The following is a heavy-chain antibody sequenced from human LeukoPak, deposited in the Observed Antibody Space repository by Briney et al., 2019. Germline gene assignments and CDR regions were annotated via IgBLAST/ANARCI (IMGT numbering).Heavy chain of an antibody. CDR1: GFTFSSYG. CDR2: IRYDGSNT. V-gene: IGHV3-30*02. Sequence: GGSLRLSCEASGFTFSSYGMHCVRQAPGKGPEWVAFIRYDGSNTYYADSVKGRFTISRDNSKNTLYLQVNSLRVEDTAVYYCAKERYYYDSSGYFDYWGQGTLVTVSS. CDR3: AKERYYYDSSGYFDY. D-gene: IGHD3-22*01. J-gene: IGHJ4*02.